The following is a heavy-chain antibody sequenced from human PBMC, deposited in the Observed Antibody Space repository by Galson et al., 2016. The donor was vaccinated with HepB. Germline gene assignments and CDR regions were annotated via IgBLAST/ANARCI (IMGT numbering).Heavy chain of an antibody. CDR3: ARGRSSAGYYGLDV. J-gene: IGHJ6*02. D-gene: IGHD6-25*01. Sequence: SLRLSCATSGFTFNNYGFHWVRQAPGKGLEWVAVIWYDGSKEFYAEYAKGRFTIPRDDSRNTLFLQMNSLRGEDTALYYCARGRSSAGYYGLDVWGQGTAVTVSS. CDR2: IWYDGSKE. V-gene: IGHV3-33*02. CDR1: GFTFNNYG.